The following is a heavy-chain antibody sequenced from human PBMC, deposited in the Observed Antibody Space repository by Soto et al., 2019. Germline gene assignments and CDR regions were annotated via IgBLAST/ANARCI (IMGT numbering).Heavy chain of an antibody. CDR2: IYDRGST. CDR1: GGSISSRSYY. Sequence: QLQLQESGPGLVKPSEPLSLTCTVSGGSISSRSYYWAWIRQPPGKGLEWIGSIYDRGSTYYNPSLKSRVTISVDTSKNQFSLKLSSVTAADTAVYYCARQVVAYCSGGSGYSPNRHWFDPWGQGTLVTVSS. D-gene: IGHD2-15*01. CDR3: ARQVVAYCSGGSGYSPNRHWFDP. V-gene: IGHV4-39*01. J-gene: IGHJ5*02.